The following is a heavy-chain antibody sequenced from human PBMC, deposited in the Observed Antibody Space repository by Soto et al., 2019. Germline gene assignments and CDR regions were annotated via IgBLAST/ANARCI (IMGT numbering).Heavy chain of an antibody. Sequence: GGSLRLSCAASGFTFSNAWMNWVRQAPGKGLEWVGRIKSKTDGGTTDYAAPVKGRFTISRDDSKNTLYLQMNSLKTEDTAVYYCTTEWGAVAGPTYYYYYGMDVWGQGTTVTVSS. D-gene: IGHD6-19*01. CDR1: GFTFSNAW. V-gene: IGHV3-15*07. J-gene: IGHJ6*02. CDR2: IKSKTDGGTT. CDR3: TTEWGAVAGPTYYYYYGMDV.